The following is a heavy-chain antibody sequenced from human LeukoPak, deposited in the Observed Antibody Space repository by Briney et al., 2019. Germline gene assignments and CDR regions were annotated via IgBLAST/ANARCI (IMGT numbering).Heavy chain of an antibody. CDR1: GFTFSSYA. Sequence: GGSLRLSCAASGFTFSSYAMSWVRQAPGKGLEWVSAISGSGGSTYYADSVKGRFTISRDNSKNTLYLQMNSLRAEDTAVYYCAKDYVSAVGGDIYGWGQGTLVTVSS. CDR3: AKDYVSAVGGDIYG. CDR2: ISGSGGST. D-gene: IGHD3-9*01. J-gene: IGHJ4*02. V-gene: IGHV3-23*01.